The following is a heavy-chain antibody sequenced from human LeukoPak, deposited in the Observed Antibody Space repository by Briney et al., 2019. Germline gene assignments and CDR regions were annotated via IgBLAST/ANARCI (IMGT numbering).Heavy chain of an antibody. D-gene: IGHD3-10*01. V-gene: IGHV3-30-3*01. J-gene: IGHJ4*02. Sequence: GGSLRLSCAASGFTFSSYAMHWVRQAPGKGLEWVAVISYDGSNKYYADSVKGRFTISRDNSKSTLYLQMNSLRAEDTAVYYCARGSITMVRGVLLDYWGQGTLVTVSS. CDR1: GFTFSSYA. CDR3: ARGSITMVRGVLLDY. CDR2: ISYDGSNK.